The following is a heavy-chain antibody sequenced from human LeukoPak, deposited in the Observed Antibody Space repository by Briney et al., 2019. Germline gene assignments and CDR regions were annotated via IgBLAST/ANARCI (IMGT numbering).Heavy chain of an antibody. V-gene: IGHV3-9*01. Sequence: GGSLRLSCAASGFTFDDYAMHWVRQAPGKGLEWVSGINWSSNNIVYAGSVKGRFAISRDNAKNSLYLQMNSLRAEDTALYYCAKGLYSSGWYAFDIWGQGTMVTVSS. CDR2: INWSSNNI. D-gene: IGHD6-19*01. CDR3: AKGLYSSGWYAFDI. J-gene: IGHJ3*02. CDR1: GFTFDDYA.